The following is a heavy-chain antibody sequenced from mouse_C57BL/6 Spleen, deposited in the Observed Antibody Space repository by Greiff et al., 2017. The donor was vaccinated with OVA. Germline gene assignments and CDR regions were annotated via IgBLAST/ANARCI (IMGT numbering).Heavy chain of an antibody. J-gene: IGHJ4*01. V-gene: IGHV1-78*01. D-gene: IGHD2-4*01. CDR2: IYPRDGST. CDR3: ASIYYDYEGGYAMDY. Sequence: QVQLQQSDAELVKPGASVKISCKVSGYTFTDHTIHWMKQRPEQGLEWIGYIYPRDGSTKYNEKFKGKATLTADKSSSTAYMQLNSLTSEDSAVYFCASIYYDYEGGYAMDYWGQGTSVTVSS. CDR1: GYTFTDHT.